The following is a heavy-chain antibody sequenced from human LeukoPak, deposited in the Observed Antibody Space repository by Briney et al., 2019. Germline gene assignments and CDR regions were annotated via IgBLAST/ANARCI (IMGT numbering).Heavy chain of an antibody. J-gene: IGHJ4*02. CDR1: GGSFSGYY. CDR3: ASSNDSSGYLDY. D-gene: IGHD3-22*01. Sequence: PSETLSLTCAVYGGSFSGYYWSWIRQPPGKGLEWIGEINHSGSTNYNPPLKSRVTISVDTSKNQFSLKLSSVTAADTAVYYCASSNDSSGYLDYGGQGTLVPVSS. V-gene: IGHV4-34*01. CDR2: INHSGST.